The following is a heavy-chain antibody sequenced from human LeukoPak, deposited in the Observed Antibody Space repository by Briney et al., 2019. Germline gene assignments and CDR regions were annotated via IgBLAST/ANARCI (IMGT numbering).Heavy chain of an antibody. CDR2: INPNSGGT. CDR1: GYTFTGYY. J-gene: IGHJ1*01. CDR3: ARGIVVVPAAIDWYFQH. V-gene: IGHV1-2*02. D-gene: IGHD2-2*02. Sequence: ASVKVSCKASGYTFTGYYMHWVRQAPGQGLEWMGWINPNSGGTNYAQKFQGRVTMTRDTSTSTVYMELSSLRSEDTAVYYCARGIVVVPAAIDWYFQHWGQGTLVTVSS.